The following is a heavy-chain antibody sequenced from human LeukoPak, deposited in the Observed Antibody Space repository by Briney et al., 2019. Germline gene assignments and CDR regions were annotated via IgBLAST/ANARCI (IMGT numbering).Heavy chain of an antibody. J-gene: IGHJ2*01. Sequence: PGGSLRLSCAASGFTFSSYAMSWVRQAPGKGLEWVSAISGSGGSTYYADSVKGRFTISRDNSKNTLYLQMNSLRAEDTAVYYCAKSRGSGHTSYWYFDLWGRGTLVTVSS. D-gene: IGHD6-19*01. V-gene: IGHV3-23*01. CDR1: GFTFSSYA. CDR3: AKSRGSGHTSYWYFDL. CDR2: ISGSGGST.